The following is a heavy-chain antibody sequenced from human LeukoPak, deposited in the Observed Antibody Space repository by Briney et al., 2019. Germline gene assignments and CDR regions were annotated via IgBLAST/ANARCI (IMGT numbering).Heavy chain of an antibody. CDR1: SFTFSSYA. D-gene: IGHD4-17*01. CDR3: AKKVDYGDYGYYYGMDV. CDR2: ISGSGGNT. V-gene: IGHV3-23*01. Sequence: GGSLRLSCAASSFTFSSYAMSWVRQAPGKGLEWVSAISGSGGNTYYADSVKGRFTISRDNSKNTLYLQMNSLRAEDTAVYYCAKKVDYGDYGYYYGMDVWGQGTTVTVSS. J-gene: IGHJ6*02.